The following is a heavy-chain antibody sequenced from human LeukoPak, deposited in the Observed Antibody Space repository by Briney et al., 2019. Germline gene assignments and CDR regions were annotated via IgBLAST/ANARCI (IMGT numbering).Heavy chain of an antibody. J-gene: IGHJ5*02. V-gene: IGHV4-30-4*01. D-gene: IGHD3-10*01. CDR2: IYYSGST. Sequence: SETLSLTCTVSGGSISSGDYYWRWIRQPPGKGLEWIGYIYYSGSTYYNPSLKSRVTISVDTSKNQFSLKLSSVTAADTAVYYCAREHSGSYWFDPWGQGTLVTVSS. CDR3: AREHSGSYWFDP. CDR1: GGSISSGDYY.